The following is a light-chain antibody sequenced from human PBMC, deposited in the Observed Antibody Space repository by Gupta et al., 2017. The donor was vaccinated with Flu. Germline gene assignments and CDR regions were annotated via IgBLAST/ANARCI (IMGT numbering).Light chain of an antibody. Sequence: VCGYNNVSWYRQHPGKAPKLMIYEVRVRPSGVSNRFSASKSGNTASLTISGLQAEDEADYYCSSYTSSSALYVFGTGTKVTVL. CDR1: VCGYNN. V-gene: IGLV2-14*03. J-gene: IGLJ1*01. CDR2: EVR. CDR3: SSYTSSSALYV.